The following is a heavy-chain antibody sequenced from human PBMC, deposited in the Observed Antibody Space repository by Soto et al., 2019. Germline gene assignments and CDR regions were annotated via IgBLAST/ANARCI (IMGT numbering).Heavy chain of an antibody. CDR1: GLTLWNYA. J-gene: IGHJ4*02. D-gene: IGHD1-20*01. CDR2: ISANDVGT. V-gene: IGHV3-23*01. Sequence: WWSLRLSCEASGLTLWNYAMTWVRQAPGKGLEWVSLISANDVGTYYAESVKTRFTISTDQSRNTVYLQMDSLRADDTAIYYCAKAKNDYNWDNRPPFDYWGQGTLVTVSS. CDR3: AKAKNDYNWDNRPPFDY.